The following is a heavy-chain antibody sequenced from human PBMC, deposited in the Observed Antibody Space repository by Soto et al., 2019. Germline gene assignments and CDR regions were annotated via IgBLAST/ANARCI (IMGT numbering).Heavy chain of an antibody. Sequence: PVQALKISCEASGYSFGHYWNGWVLQVPRTLLQWEGIIYPGDSDTIYNPPFQGHVFISADKSINTAYLQLHSLQASLTANQYCARHDTGDYVSGDHFCGAYWGRRTQVAV. CDR1: GYSFGHYW. J-gene: IGHJ4*02. CDR2: IYPGDSDT. D-gene: IGHD4-17*01. V-gene: IGHV5-51*01. CDR3: ARHDTGDYVSGDHFCGAY.